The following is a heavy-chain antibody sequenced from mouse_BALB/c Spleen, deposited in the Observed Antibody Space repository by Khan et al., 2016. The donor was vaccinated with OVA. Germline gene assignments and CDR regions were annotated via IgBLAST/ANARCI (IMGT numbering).Heavy chain of an antibody. CDR3: VRNIHGYDPWFAD. J-gene: IGHJ3*01. Sequence: QVTLKESGPGILQSSQTLSLTCSFSGFSLSTSGMGVSWLRQPSGKGLEWLSLIYWGDDKRYNPSLKSRLTISKDTARTQGYRRSNRVDTADTARYYCVRNIHGYDPWFADWGQGTLVTVSS. V-gene: IGHV8-12*01. D-gene: IGHD2-2*01. CDR1: GFSLSTSGMG. CDR2: IYWGDDK.